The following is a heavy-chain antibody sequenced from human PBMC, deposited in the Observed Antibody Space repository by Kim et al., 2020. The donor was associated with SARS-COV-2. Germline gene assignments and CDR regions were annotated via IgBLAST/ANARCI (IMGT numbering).Heavy chain of an antibody. CDR2: INSDGSNT. V-gene: IGHV3-74*01. J-gene: IGHJ4*02. Sequence: GGSLRLSCAASGFTFSTYWMHWVRQAPGKGLVWVSRINSDGSNTNYADSVKGRFTISRDNAKSTLYLQMNSLRAEDTAVYYCARGAYGSGTYWLGFDYWGPGTLVTVSS. CDR1: GFTFSTYW. CDR3: ARGAYGSGTYWLGFDY. D-gene: IGHD3-10*01.